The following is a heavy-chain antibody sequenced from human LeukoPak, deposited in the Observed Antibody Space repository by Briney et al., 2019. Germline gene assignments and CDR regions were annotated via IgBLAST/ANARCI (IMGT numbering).Heavy chain of an antibody. CDR1: GFTVSSSY. D-gene: IGHD3-22*01. CDR3: ARVSYYYDSSGYPYYFDY. V-gene: IGHV3-66*01. J-gene: IGHJ4*02. Sequence: GGSLRLSCAASGFTVSSSYMSWVRQAPGKGLEWVSVIYSGGSTYYADSVKGRFTISRDNSENTLYLQMNSLRAEDTAVYYCARVSYYYDSSGYPYYFDYWGQGTLVTVSS. CDR2: IYSGGST.